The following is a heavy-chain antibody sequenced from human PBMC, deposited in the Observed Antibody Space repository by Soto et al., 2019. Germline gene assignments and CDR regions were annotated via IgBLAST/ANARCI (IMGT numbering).Heavy chain of an antibody. Sequence: QVQLVESGGGVVQPGRSLRLSCAASGFTFSSYGMHWVRQAPGKGLEWVAVISYDGSNKYYADSVKGRFTISRDNSKNALYLQMNSLRAEDTAAYYCASARWLYGDPRPSYYYYGMDVWGQGTTVTVSS. CDR2: ISYDGSNK. D-gene: IGHD4-17*01. CDR1: GFTFSSYG. CDR3: ASARWLYGDPRPSYYYYGMDV. J-gene: IGHJ6*02. V-gene: IGHV3-30*03.